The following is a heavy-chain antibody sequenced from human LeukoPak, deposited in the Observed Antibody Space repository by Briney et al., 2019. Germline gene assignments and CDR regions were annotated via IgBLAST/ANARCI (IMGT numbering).Heavy chain of an antibody. V-gene: IGHV3-23*01. Sequence: GGSLRLSCAAPGFTFSNYAMRWVRQAPGKGLEWVSGISGSGDSTYYADSVKGRFTISRDNSKNTLYLQMNSLRAEDTAVYYCAKPYSYGSTWGQGTLVTVSS. J-gene: IGHJ5*02. CDR1: GFTFSNYA. D-gene: IGHD5-18*01. CDR2: ISGSGDST. CDR3: AKPYSYGST.